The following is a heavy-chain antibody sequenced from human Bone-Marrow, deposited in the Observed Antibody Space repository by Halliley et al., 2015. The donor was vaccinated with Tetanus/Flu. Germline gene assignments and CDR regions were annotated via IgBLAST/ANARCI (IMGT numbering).Heavy chain of an antibody. V-gene: IGHV4-59*01. J-gene: IGHJ2*01. D-gene: IGHD4-17*01. CDR2: GSP. Sequence: GSPNYNPPLKSRVTISVDTSKNQFSLKLSSVTAADTAVYYCARAADYGGNSYWYFDLWGRGTLVTVSS. CDR3: ARAADYGGNSYWYFDL.